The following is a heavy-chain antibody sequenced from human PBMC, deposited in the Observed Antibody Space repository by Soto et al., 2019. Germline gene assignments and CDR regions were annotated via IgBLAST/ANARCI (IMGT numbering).Heavy chain of an antibody. V-gene: IGHV3-30*18. CDR1: GFTFSSYG. J-gene: IGHJ4*02. CDR3: AKALLWFGESCFDY. CDR2: ISYDGSNK. Sequence: QVQLVESGGGVVQPGRSLRLSCAASGFTFSSYGMHWVRQAPGKGLEWVAVISYDGSNKYYADSVKGRFTISRDNSKNTLYLQMNSLRAEDTAVYYCAKALLWFGESCFDYWGQGTLVTVSS. D-gene: IGHD3-10*01.